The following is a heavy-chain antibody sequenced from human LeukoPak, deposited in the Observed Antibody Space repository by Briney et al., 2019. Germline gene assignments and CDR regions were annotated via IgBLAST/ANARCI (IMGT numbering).Heavy chain of an antibody. V-gene: IGHV3-48*01. D-gene: IGHD3-16*01. CDR2: ISSSSAI. J-gene: IGHJ6*03. CDR3: ARPQGAYYYYMDV. Sequence: GGSLRLSCAASGFTFSSYSVNWVRQAPGKGLEWVSYISSSSAIYYADSVKGRFTISRDNAKNSLFLQMNYLRAEDTAVYYCARPQGAYYYYMDVWGKGTTVTVSS. CDR1: GFTFSSYS.